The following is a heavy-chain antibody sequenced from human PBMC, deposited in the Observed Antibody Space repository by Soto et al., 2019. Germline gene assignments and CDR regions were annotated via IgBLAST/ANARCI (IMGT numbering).Heavy chain of an antibody. D-gene: IGHD3-16*01. CDR1: GFPFGGYG. CDR2: VSSGSSTT. Sequence: LXLSCAASGFPFGGYGLNCVRQTPGKGLEWLSYVSSGSSTTYYADSVRGRFTVSRDNAKNSLFLQMNSLSDEDTAVYYCARDLGGGGDAFDIWGQGTMVTVSS. CDR3: ARDLGGGGDAFDI. V-gene: IGHV3-48*02. J-gene: IGHJ3*02.